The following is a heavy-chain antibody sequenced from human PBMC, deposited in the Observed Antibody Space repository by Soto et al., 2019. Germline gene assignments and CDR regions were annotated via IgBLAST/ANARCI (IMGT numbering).Heavy chain of an antibody. V-gene: IGHV4-39*01. CDR2: IYYSGRT. J-gene: IGHJ6*02. D-gene: IGHD5-18*01. CDR1: GGSISSSSYY. CDR3: ACIFSGGYGYGFYYYGMDV. Sequence: SETLSLTCTVSGGSISSSSYYWGWIRQPPGKGLEWIGSIYYSGRTYYNASLKSRVTISVDTSKNQFSLKLSSVTAADTAVYYCACIFSGGYGYGFYYYGMDVWGQGTTVT.